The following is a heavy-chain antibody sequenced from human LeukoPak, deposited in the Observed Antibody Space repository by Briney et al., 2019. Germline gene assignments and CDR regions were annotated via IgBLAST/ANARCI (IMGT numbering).Heavy chain of an antibody. CDR3: ARDYKAADYYDSSGDY. J-gene: IGHJ4*02. D-gene: IGHD3-22*01. V-gene: IGHV1-18*01. Sequence: WASVKASCKASGYTFTSYGISWVRQAPGQGLEWMGWISAYNGNTNYAQKLQGRVTMTTDTSTSTAYMELRSLRSDDTAVYYCARDYKAADYYDSSGDYWGQGTLVTVSS. CDR2: ISAYNGNT. CDR1: GYTFTSYG.